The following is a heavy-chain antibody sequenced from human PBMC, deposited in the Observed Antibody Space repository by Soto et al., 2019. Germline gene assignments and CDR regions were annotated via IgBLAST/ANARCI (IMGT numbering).Heavy chain of an antibody. D-gene: IGHD3-3*01. J-gene: IGHJ4*02. CDR2: IFHVGST. CDR3: ARLQPDTSGYYFDH. CDR1: GGSISTNQW. Sequence: QVHLQESGPGLVKPSGTLSLTCAVSGGSISTNQWWNWVRQAPGKGLEWIGEIFHVGSTNYNPSLKSRVIISVDKSKNQFSLNLSSVTAGDTAVYYCARLQPDTSGYYFDHWGQGALVTVSS. V-gene: IGHV4-4*02.